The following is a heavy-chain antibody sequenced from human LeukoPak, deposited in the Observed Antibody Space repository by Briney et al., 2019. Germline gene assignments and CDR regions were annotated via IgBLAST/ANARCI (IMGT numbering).Heavy chain of an antibody. CDR1: GYTFTSYD. CDR3: ARGSVDTGMDY. J-gene: IGHJ4*02. Sequence: ASVKVSRKASGYTFTSYDINWVRQATGQGLEWMGWMNPNSGNTGYAQKFQGRVTMTRNTSIRTAYMELSSLRSEDTAAYYCARGSVDTGMDYWGQGTLVTVSS. V-gene: IGHV1-8*01. D-gene: IGHD5-18*01. CDR2: MNPNSGNT.